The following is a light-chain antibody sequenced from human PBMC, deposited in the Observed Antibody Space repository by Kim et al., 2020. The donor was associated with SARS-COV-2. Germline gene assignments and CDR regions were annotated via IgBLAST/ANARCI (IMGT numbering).Light chain of an antibody. CDR3: SSYTSSSTVV. CDR1: SSYVGGYNY. CDR2: DVS. V-gene: IGLV2-14*03. Sequence: HAITIACTGTSSYVGGYNYVAWYQQHPGKAPNLMIYDVSNRPSGVSNRFSGSKSGNTASLTISGLQAEDEADYYCSSYTSSSTVVFGGGTQLTVL. J-gene: IGLJ2*01.